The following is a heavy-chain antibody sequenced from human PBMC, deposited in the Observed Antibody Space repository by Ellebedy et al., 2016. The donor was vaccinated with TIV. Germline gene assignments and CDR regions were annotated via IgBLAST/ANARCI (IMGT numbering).Heavy chain of an antibody. J-gene: IGHJ4*02. Sequence: GESLKISCKGSAYSFSTYWIDCVRQMPGKGLEFMGIIYTCVSDINYNPSFQGQVTISADKSINSAYLQWNSLKAADTAMYYCAHWGRYDTSDYPRVDSWGQGTLVTVS. V-gene: IGHV5-51*01. CDR3: AHWGRYDTSDYPRVDS. D-gene: IGHD3-22*01. CDR2: IYTCVSDI. CDR1: AYSFSTYW.